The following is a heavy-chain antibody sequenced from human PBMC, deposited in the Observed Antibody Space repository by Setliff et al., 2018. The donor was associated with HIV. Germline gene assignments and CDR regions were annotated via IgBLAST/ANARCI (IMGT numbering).Heavy chain of an antibody. D-gene: IGHD6-6*01. CDR1: GGSVSNSAYY. J-gene: IGHJ4*02. Sequence: PSETLSLTCTVSGGSVSNSAYYWGWIRQPTGKGLEWIGTIYYSGSTQYNPSFKSRVTISIDTSKNEFSLKLLSVTAADTAVYYCARMESTRPPRGLDYWGQGILVTVSS. V-gene: IGHV4-39*01. CDR2: IYYSGST. CDR3: ARMESTRPPRGLDY.